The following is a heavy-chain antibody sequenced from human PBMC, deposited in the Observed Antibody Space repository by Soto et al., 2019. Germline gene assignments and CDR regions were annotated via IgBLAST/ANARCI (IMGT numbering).Heavy chain of an antibody. CDR1: GFTFSSYA. Sequence: HPGGSLRLSCAASGFTFSSYAMSWVRQAPGKGLEWVSGIRDSGGSTYYADSVKGRFTISRDNSKNTLYLQMNSLRADDTAVYYCARDMSGGTYNYYYGMDVWGQGTTVTVSS. V-gene: IGHV3-23*01. J-gene: IGHJ6*02. CDR2: IRDSGGST. D-gene: IGHD1-26*01. CDR3: ARDMSGGTYNYYYGMDV.